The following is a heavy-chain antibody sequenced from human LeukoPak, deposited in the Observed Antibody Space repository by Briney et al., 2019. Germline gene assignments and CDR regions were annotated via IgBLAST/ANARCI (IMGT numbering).Heavy chain of an antibody. V-gene: IGHV4-59*08. CDR2: IYYSGST. J-gene: IGHJ4*02. Sequence: SETLSLTCTVSGGSISSYYWSWIRQPPGKGLEWIGYIYYSGSTNYNPSLKSRVTISVDPSKTQFSLKLSSVTAADTAVYYCARTTVTTPWIGYFDYWGQGTLVTVSS. CDR1: GGSISSYY. D-gene: IGHD4-17*01. CDR3: ARTTVTTPWIGYFDY.